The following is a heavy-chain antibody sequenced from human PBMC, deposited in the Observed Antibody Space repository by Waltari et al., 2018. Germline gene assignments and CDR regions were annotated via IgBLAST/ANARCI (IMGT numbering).Heavy chain of an antibody. CDR1: GFTFSSYS. Sequence: EVQLVESGGGLVQPGGSLRLSCAASGFTFSSYSMNWVSQAPGKGLEWVSYISSSSSTIYYADSVKGRFTISRDNAKNSLYLQMNSLRAEDTAVYYCARPAVAGTEQLDYWGQGTLVTVSS. CDR3: ARPAVAGTEQLDY. V-gene: IGHV3-48*01. J-gene: IGHJ4*02. CDR2: ISSSSSTI. D-gene: IGHD6-19*01.